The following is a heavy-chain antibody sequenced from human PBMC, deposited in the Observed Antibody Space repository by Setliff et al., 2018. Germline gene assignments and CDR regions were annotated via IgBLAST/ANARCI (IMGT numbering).Heavy chain of an antibody. J-gene: IGHJ3*02. D-gene: IGHD2-15*01. CDR3: ATPRSGIIDAFDI. V-gene: IGHV1-69*06. Sequence: ASVKVSCKASGGTLSSYAITWVRQAPGQGLEWMGGIIPIFGTAKYAQKFQGRVTMTEDTSTDTAYMELSSLRSEDTAVYYCATPRSGIIDAFDIWGQGTMVTVSS. CDR2: IIPIFGTA. CDR1: GGTLSSYA.